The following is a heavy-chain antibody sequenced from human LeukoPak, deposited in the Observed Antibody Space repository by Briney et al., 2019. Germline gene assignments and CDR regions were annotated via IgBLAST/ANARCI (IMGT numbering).Heavy chain of an antibody. V-gene: IGHV1-2*02. Sequence: GASVKVSCKASGYTFTGYYMHWVRQAPGQGLEWMGWINPNSGGTNYAQKFQGRVTMTRDTSISTAYMELSRLRSDDTAVYYCARVVSSSGWYKIDYWGQGTLVTVSS. J-gene: IGHJ4*02. CDR3: ARVVSSSGWYKIDY. CDR2: INPNSGGT. CDR1: GYTFTGYY. D-gene: IGHD6-19*01.